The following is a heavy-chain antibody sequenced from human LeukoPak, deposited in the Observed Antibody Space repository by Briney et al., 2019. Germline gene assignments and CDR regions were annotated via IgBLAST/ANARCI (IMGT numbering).Heavy chain of an antibody. D-gene: IGHD3-10*01. CDR2: IRYDGSNK. CDR1: GFTFSSYG. Sequence: GGSLRLSCAASGFTFSSYGMHWVRQARGKGLEGVAFIRYDGSNKYYADSVKGRFTISRDNSKNTLYLQMNSLRAEDTAVYYCAKDAHYGSGSYYNVGILFQHWGQGTLVTVSS. CDR3: AKDAHYGSGSYYNVGILFQH. V-gene: IGHV3-30*02. J-gene: IGHJ1*01.